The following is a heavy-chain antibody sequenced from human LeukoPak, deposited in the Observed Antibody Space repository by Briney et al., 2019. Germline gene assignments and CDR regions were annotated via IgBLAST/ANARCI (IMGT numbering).Heavy chain of an antibody. CDR2: IIPIVGTT. V-gene: IGHV1-69*05. Sequence: GASVKVSCKASGGTLSSYGVSWVRQAPGQGLEWMGRIIPIVGTTNYAQKFQGRVTITTDESQRTVYMELRSMRSEDTAVYYCAKDSDGIGAIKKWYFDLWGRGTLVTVSS. CDR1: GGTLSSYG. D-gene: IGHD3-3*01. CDR3: AKDSDGIGAIKKWYFDL. J-gene: IGHJ2*01.